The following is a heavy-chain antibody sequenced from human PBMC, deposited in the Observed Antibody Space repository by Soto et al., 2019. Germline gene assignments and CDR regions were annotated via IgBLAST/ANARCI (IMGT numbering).Heavy chain of an antibody. J-gene: IGHJ4*02. V-gene: IGHV1-18*01. CDR2: ISAYNGNT. CDR1: GYTFTSYG. CDR3: ARQPKHQWLANRGFDY. Sequence: QVQLVQSGAEVKKPGASVKVSCKASGYTFTSYGISWVRQAPGQGLEWMGWISAYNGNTNYAQKLQGRVTMTTDTSTSTAYMELRSLRSDDTAVYYYARQPKHQWLANRGFDYWGQGTLVTVSS. D-gene: IGHD6-19*01.